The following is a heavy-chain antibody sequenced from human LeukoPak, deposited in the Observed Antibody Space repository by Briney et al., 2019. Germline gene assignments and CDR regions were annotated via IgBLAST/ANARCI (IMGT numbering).Heavy chain of an antibody. CDR3: AREGSTDYSNGPYYYYGMDV. Sequence: GASVKVSCKASGYTFTSYGISWVRQAPGQGLEWMGWISAYNGNTNYAQKLQGRVTMTTDTSTSTAYMELRSLRSDDTAVYYCAREGSTDYSNGPYYYYGMDVWGQGTTVTVS. CDR1: GYTFTSYG. CDR2: ISAYNGNT. J-gene: IGHJ6*02. V-gene: IGHV1-18*01. D-gene: IGHD4-11*01.